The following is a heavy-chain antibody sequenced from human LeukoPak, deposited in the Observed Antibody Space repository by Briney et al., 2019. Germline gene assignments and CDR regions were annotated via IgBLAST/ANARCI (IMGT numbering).Heavy chain of an antibody. CDR3: ARRDVSRYYVIDS. V-gene: IGHV3-23*01. CDR1: GFIFSNYA. J-gene: IGHJ4*02. CDR2: LGGRGVLT. Sequence: HPGGSLSFSCAASGFIFSNYAMSWVRQAPGKGLEWVSTLGGRGVLTYYADSVRGRFTVSRDNSKNTLYLQMNSLRAEDTAVYYSARRDVSRYYVIDSWGQGFLVTVSS. D-gene: IGHD3-16*01.